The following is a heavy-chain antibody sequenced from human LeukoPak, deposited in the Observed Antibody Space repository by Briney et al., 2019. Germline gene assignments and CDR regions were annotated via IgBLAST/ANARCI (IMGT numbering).Heavy chain of an antibody. CDR2: IIPIFGTA. CDR3: AIQKTTVTTDTGWFDP. Sequence: GASVKVSCKASGGTFSSYAISWVRQAPGQGLEWMGGIIPIFGTANYAQKFQGRVTITADKSTSTAYMELSSLRSEDTAVYYCAIQKTTVTTDTGWFDPWGQGTLVTVSS. J-gene: IGHJ5*02. CDR1: GGTFSSYA. D-gene: IGHD4-11*01. V-gene: IGHV1-69*06.